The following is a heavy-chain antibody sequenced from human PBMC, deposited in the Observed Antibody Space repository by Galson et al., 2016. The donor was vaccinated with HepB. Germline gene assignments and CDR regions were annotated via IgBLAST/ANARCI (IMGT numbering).Heavy chain of an antibody. D-gene: IGHD3-10*01. CDR2: ISGSGANT. CDR3: ARAPMLRGVIMTTPFDY. V-gene: IGHV3-23*01. J-gene: IGHJ4*02. CDR1: GFTFSTYA. Sequence: SLRLSCAASGFTFSTYAMSWVRQAPGKGLEWVSGISGSGANTYYADSVKGRFTISRDNAKNTLYLEMNSLSAADTAVYYCARAPMLRGVIMTTPFDYWGQGTLVTASS.